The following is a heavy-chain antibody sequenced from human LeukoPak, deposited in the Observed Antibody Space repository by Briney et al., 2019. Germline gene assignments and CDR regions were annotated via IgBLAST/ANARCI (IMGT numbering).Heavy chain of an antibody. CDR1: GLTFSSSW. V-gene: IGHV3-74*01. D-gene: IGHD1-14*01. CDR2: INSDGSST. J-gene: IGHJ4*02. Sequence: GGSLRLSCAASGLTFSSSWMHWVRQAPGKGLVWVSSINSDGSSTRYADSVKGRFTISRDNAKDTLYLQMNSLRAEDTAVYYCARLPTGSPLHYWGQGTLVTVSS. CDR3: ARLPTGSPLHY.